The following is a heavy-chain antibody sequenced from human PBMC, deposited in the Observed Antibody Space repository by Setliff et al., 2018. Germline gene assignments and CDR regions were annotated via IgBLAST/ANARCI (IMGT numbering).Heavy chain of an antibody. CDR2: INPHGSEK. CDR1: GLSYINDW. D-gene: IGHD3-10*01. Sequence: LRLSCTASGLSYINDWVSWVRQAPGKGLEWLASINPHGSEKYYADSVKGRFTISRDNSKNTLYLQMSSLRADDTAMYYCAKVKKPLIRGSGFDYWGRGTLVTVSS. J-gene: IGHJ4*02. V-gene: IGHV3-7*01. CDR3: AKVKKPLIRGSGFDY.